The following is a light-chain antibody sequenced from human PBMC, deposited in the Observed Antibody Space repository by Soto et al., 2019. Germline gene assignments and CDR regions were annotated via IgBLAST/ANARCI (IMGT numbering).Light chain of an antibody. V-gene: IGLV2-14*01. J-gene: IGLJ1*01. Sequence: QAVVTQPASVSGSPGQSITISCTGTSSDVGGYNYVSWYQQHPGKAPKLMIYEVSNRPSGVSNRFSGSKSGNTASLTISGLQAEDEADYYCSSYTSSSAYVFGTGTKLPS. CDR1: SSDVGGYNY. CDR2: EVS. CDR3: SSYTSSSAYV.